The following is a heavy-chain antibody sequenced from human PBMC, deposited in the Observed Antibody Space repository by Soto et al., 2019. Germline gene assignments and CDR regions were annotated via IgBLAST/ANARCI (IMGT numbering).Heavy chain of an antibody. CDR3: VRMVQVTFDN. CDR1: GFSLSNVRMG. J-gene: IGHJ4*02. V-gene: IGHV2-26*01. Sequence: SCPTLVNPTATLTLTCTVSGFSLSNVRMGVSWIRQPPGKALEWLAHIFSNDEKSYSTSLKSRLTISRDISKSQVVLILTNVDPVDTATYYCVRMVQVTFDNWGQGTRVTVSS. D-gene: IGHD2-21*02. CDR2: IFSNDEK.